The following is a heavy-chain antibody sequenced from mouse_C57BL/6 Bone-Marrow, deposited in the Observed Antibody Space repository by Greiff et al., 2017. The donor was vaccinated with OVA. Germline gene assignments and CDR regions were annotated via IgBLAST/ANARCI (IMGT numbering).Heavy chain of an antibody. J-gene: IGHJ4*01. CDR1: GFTFSDYG. V-gene: IGHV5-17*01. Sequence: EVQGVESGGGLVKPGGSLKLSCAASGFTFSDYGMHWVRQAPEKGLEWVAYISSGSSTIYYADTVKGRFTISRDNAKNTLFLQMTSLRSEDTAMYYCANDYDGDAMDYWGQGTSVTVSS. D-gene: IGHD2-4*01. CDR2: ISSGSSTI. CDR3: ANDYDGDAMDY.